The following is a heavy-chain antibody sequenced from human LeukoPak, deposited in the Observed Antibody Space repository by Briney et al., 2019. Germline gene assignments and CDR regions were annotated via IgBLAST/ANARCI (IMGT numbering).Heavy chain of an antibody. D-gene: IGHD4-17*01. CDR1: GFTISSNY. CDR2: IYSGGST. V-gene: IGHV3-53*01. J-gene: IGHJ6*02. CDR3: ARNYGDENYYYYYGMDV. Sequence: GGSLRLSCAASGFTISSNYLNWVRQAPGKGLEWVSVIYSGGSTYYADSVKGRFTISRDNSKNTLYLQMNSLRAEDTAVYYCARNYGDENYYYYYGMDVWGQGTTVTVSS.